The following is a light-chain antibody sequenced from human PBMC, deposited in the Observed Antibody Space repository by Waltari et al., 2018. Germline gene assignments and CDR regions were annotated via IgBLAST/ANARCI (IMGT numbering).Light chain of an antibody. CDR1: SSDVGSYNF. V-gene: IGLV2-14*03. CDR3: SSFSSGSTPVV. Sequence: QSVLTQPASVSGSPGQSITISCTGTSSDVGSYNFVSWYQQHPGKAPKLIIFNVSNRPSGVSNRFSCSKSGNTASLTISGLQAEDEADFYCSSFSSGSTPVVFGGGTMLTVL. J-gene: IGLJ2*01. CDR2: NVS.